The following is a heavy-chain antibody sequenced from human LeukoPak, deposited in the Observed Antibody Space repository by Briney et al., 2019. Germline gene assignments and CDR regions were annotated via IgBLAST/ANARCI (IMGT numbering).Heavy chain of an antibody. D-gene: IGHD2-15*01. CDR2: IWYDGNTK. J-gene: IGHJ6*03. V-gene: IGHV3-33*06. CDR1: ESTFSSCG. Sequence: PGRSLRLSCAASESTFSSCGMHWVRQAPGKGLEWVAFIWYDGNTKYYADSVKGRFTISRDNSKNTLYLQMNSLRAEDTAVYYCAKDPCSGGSCYSYYYYYYMDVWGKGTTVTVSS. CDR3: AKDPCSGGSCYSYYYYYYMDV.